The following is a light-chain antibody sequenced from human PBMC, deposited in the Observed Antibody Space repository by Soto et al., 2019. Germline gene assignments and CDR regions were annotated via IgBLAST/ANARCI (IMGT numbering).Light chain of an antibody. J-gene: IGKJ2*01. CDR1: RSIGDY. CDR2: LTS. Sequence: DIQMTQSPSSLSASVGDRVTITCRASRSIGDYLNWYRQKPESAPKLLIYLTSRLQSGVPSRFSGSGSGTDFTLTISSLQPDDFATYYCQQSHSAPYSFGQGTKVDIK. V-gene: IGKV1-39*01. CDR3: QQSHSAPYS.